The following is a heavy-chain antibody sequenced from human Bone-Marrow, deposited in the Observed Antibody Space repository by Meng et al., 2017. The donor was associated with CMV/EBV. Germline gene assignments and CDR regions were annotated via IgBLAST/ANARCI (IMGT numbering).Heavy chain of an antibody. J-gene: IGHJ3*02. D-gene: IGHD5-24*01. CDR2: INHSGST. CDR3: ARGRDGYARKKDAFDI. Sequence: SQTLSLTCAVYGGSFSGYYWSWIRQPPGKGLEWIGEINHSGSTNYNPSLKSRVTISVDTSKNQFSLKLSSVTAADTAVYYCARGRDGYARKKDAFDIWGQGTMVTVSS. V-gene: IGHV4-34*01. CDR1: GGSFSGYY.